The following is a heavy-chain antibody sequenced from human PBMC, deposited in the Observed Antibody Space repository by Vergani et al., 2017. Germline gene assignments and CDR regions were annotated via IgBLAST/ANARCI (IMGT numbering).Heavy chain of an antibody. V-gene: IGHV3-30*18. CDR3: AKDSSGWSYYYYYGMDV. Sequence: VQLVESGGGVVQPGRSLRLSCAASGFTFSSYGMHWVRQAPGKGLEWVAVISYDGSNKYYADSVKGRFTISRDNSKNTLYLQMNSLRAEDTAVYYCAKDSSGWSYYYYYGMDVWGQGTTVTVSS. D-gene: IGHD6-19*01. J-gene: IGHJ6*02. CDR2: ISYDGSNK. CDR1: GFTFSSYG.